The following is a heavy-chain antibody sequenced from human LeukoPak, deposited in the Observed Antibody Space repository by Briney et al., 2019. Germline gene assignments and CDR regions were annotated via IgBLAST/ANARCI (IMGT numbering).Heavy chain of an antibody. J-gene: IGHJ6*02. CDR2: ISYDGSNK. Sequence: SGGSLRLSCAASGFPYSSYGMHWVRQAPGKGLECVAVISYDGSNKYYADSVKGRFTVSRDNSKNTLYLQMNSLRAEDTAVYYCAKDRRPYYYGMDVWGQGTTVTVSS. V-gene: IGHV3-30*18. CDR1: GFPYSSYG. CDR3: AKDRRPYYYGMDV.